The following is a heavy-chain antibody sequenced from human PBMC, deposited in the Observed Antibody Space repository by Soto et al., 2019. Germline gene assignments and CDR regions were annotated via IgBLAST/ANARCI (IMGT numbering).Heavy chain of an antibody. CDR1: WGKCVGYG. CDR3: ARALEY. CDR2: ISFDGSVE. V-gene: IGHV3-30*03. J-gene: IGHJ4*01. Sequence: RVRCGASWGKCVGYGMHWVRQAPGKGLEWVAVISFDGSVEQYADSVQGRFTISRDKSKNTLYLQMNSLRAEGTAVNYCARALEYWGQGTLVTVSS.